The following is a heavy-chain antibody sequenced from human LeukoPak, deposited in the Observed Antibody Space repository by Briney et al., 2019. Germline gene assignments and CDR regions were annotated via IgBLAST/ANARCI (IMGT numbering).Heavy chain of an antibody. CDR3: AREGHGYRPFDY. D-gene: IGHD6-25*01. J-gene: IGHJ4*02. CDR2: IYYSGST. Sequence: PSQTLSLTCTVSDGSISSSDYYWTWIRQPPGKGLEWIGYIYYSGSTYYNPSLKSRVTMSVDTSKNQFSLKLSSVTAADTAVYYCAREGHGYRPFDYWGQGTLVTVSS. CDR1: DGSISSSDYY. V-gene: IGHV4-30-4*01.